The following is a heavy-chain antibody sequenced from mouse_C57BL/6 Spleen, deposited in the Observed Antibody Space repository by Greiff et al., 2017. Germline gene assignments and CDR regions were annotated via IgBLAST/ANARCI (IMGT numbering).Heavy chain of an antibody. V-gene: IGHV1-55*01. CDR2: IYPGSGST. CDR3: ARERGYYYGSSPYAMDY. CDR1: GYTFTSYW. D-gene: IGHD1-1*01. J-gene: IGHJ4*01. Sequence: QVQLQQSGAELVKPGASVKMSCKASGYTFTSYWITWVKQRPGQGLEWIGDIYPGSGSTNYNEKFKSKATLTVDTSSSTAYMQLSSLTSEDSAVYYCARERGYYYGSSPYAMDYWGQGTSVTVSS.